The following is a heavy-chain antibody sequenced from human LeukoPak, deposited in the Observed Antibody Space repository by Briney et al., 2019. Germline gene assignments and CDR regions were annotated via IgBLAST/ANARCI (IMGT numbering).Heavy chain of an antibody. J-gene: IGHJ6*02. D-gene: IGHD5-18*01. Sequence: GASVKVSCKASGYTFTSYYMHWVRQAPGQGVEWMGIINPSGGSTSYAQKFQGRVTMTRDTSTSTVYMELSSLRSEDTAVYYCARDLFTAMGDVSYYYYGMDVWGQGTTVTVSS. V-gene: IGHV1-46*01. CDR2: INPSGGST. CDR1: GYTFTSYY. CDR3: ARDLFTAMGDVSYYYYGMDV.